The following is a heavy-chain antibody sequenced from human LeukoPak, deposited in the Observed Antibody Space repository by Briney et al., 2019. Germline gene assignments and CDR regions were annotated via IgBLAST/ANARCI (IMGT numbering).Heavy chain of an antibody. V-gene: IGHV4-34*01. CDR3: ARVSSRFLEWLLYRSYAFDI. D-gene: IGHD3-3*01. CDR1: GGSFSGYY. J-gene: IGHJ3*02. CDR2: INHSGST. Sequence: SETLSLTCAVYGGSFSGYYWSWIRQPPGKGLEWIGEINHSGSTNYNPSLKSRVTISVDTSENQFSLKLSSVTAADTAVYYCARVSSRFLEWLLYRSYAFDIWGQGTMVTVSS.